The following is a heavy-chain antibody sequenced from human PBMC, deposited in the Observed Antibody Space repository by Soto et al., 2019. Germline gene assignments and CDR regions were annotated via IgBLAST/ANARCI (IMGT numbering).Heavy chain of an antibody. CDR3: ARFERTYYYDSSPDY. V-gene: IGHV3-30-3*01. D-gene: IGHD3-22*01. CDR1: VFTFSSYA. CDR2: ISYDGSNK. Sequence: GGSLRLSCAASVFTFSSYAMHWVRQSPGKGLEWVAVISYDGSNKYYADSVKGRFTISRDNSKNTLYLQMNSLRAEDTAVYYCARFERTYYYDSSPDYWGQGTLVTVSS. J-gene: IGHJ4*02.